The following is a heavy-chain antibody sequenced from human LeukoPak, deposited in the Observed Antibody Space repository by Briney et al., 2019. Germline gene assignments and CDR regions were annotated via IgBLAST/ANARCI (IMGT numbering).Heavy chain of an antibody. V-gene: IGHV1-8*01. D-gene: IGHD2-2*01. CDR1: GYTFISYD. CDR2: MNPDSGNT. Sequence: ASVKVSCKASGYTFISYDINWVRQATGQGLEWMGWMNPDSGNTGYAQKFQGRVTMTRNTSISTAYMELSSLTSDDTAVYFCARVYQSTHWFAPWGQGTLVTVTS. CDR3: ARVYQSTHWFAP. J-gene: IGHJ5*02.